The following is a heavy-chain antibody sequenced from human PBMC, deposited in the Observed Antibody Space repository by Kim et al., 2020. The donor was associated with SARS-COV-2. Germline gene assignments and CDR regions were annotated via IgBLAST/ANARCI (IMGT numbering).Heavy chain of an antibody. CDR2: ISTDSGAT. V-gene: IGHV1-2*02. CDR3: ARGDTVVASRYYYAMDV. D-gene: IGHD2-21*01. CDR1: GYTFTDYS. Sequence: ASVKVSCKASGYTFTDYSLACFRQAPGRGLEWMAWISTDSGATNNAQKFQDRITLTRDTSINTTYMELRSLRSDDTAAYFCARGDTVVASRYYYAMDVWGQGTTVTVSS. J-gene: IGHJ6*02.